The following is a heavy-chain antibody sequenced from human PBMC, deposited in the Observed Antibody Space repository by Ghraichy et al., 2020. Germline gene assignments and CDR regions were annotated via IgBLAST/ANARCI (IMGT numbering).Heavy chain of an antibody. CDR2: INVGGST. CDR1: GFTFSRYA. V-gene: IGHV3-23*01. CDR3: AKDPNWGEDS. J-gene: IGHJ4*02. Sequence: GGSLRLSCAASGFTFSRYAMTWVRQAPGKGLEWVSGINVGGSTFYADSVKGRFTLSRDNSKNTLYLQMNSLRAEDTAVYYCAKDPNWGEDSWGQGTLVTVSA. D-gene: IGHD7-27*01.